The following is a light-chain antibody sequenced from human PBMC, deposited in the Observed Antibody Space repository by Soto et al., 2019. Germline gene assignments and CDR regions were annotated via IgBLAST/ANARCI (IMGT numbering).Light chain of an antibody. V-gene: IGKV1-5*03. CDR3: QQYNSFSGYT. J-gene: IGKJ2*01. CDR2: KAS. CDR1: QSISSW. Sequence: DIQMTQSPSTLSASVGDRVTITCRASQSISSWLAWYQQKPGKAPKVLIYKASSLATGVPSRFSGSGSGTAFTLTISSLQPDDFATYYCQQYNSFSGYTFGQGTKLEIK.